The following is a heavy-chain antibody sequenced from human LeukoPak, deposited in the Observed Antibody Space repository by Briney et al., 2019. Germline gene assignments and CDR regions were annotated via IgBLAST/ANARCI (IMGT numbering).Heavy chain of an antibody. CDR3: ARGYCSGGSCYDY. V-gene: IGHV3-21*01. CDR2: ISSSSSYI. CDR1: GFTFSSYS. Sequence: PGGSLRLSCAASGFTFSSYSMNWVRQAPGKGLECVSSISSSSSYIYYADSVKGRFAISRDNAKNSLYLQMNSLRAEDTAVCYCARGYCSGGSCYDYWGQGTLVTVSS. D-gene: IGHD2-15*01. J-gene: IGHJ4*02.